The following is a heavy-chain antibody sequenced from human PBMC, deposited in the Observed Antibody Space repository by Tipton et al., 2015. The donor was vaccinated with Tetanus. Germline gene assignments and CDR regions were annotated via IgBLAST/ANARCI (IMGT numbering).Heavy chain of an antibody. CDR1: GGSFTSGDFY. Sequence: TLSLTCAVSGGSFTSGDFYWTWIRQSPGKGLEWIGSIYSSGRAHYSPSLKSRVTISQDTSKNQFSLKLTSVTAADTAVYFCAGVTAQRTELYFDHWGQGTLVTVSS. CDR3: AGVTAQRTELYFDH. CDR2: IYSSGRA. V-gene: IGHV4-30-4*01. D-gene: IGHD6-13*01. J-gene: IGHJ4*02.